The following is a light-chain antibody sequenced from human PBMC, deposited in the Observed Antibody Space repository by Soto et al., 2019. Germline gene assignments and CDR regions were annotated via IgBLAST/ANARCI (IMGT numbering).Light chain of an antibody. J-gene: IGKJ3*01. CDR2: GAS. CDR3: QQYGRTPPGVT. V-gene: IGKV3-20*01. Sequence: EIVLTQSPGTLSLSPGERATLSCRASQSISSNYLAWYQQKPGQAPRLLIYGASFRATGIPDRFSGSGSGTDFTLTISRLELEDFAVYYCQQYGRTPPGVTFGPGTKVDI. CDR1: QSISSNY.